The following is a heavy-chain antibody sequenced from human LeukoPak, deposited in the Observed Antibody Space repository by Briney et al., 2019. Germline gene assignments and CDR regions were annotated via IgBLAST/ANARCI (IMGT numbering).Heavy chain of an antibody. J-gene: IGHJ4*02. Sequence: PGGSLRLSCAASGFTFSSHAMSWVRQAPGKGLEWVSSITSSSSSMYSADSVKGRLTISRDNAKNSLYLQMNSLRAEDTAVYYCARDLAWGGYWGQGTLVTVSS. V-gene: IGHV3-21*06. CDR2: ITSSSSSM. CDR3: ARDLAWGGY. CDR1: GFTFSSHA. D-gene: IGHD7-27*01.